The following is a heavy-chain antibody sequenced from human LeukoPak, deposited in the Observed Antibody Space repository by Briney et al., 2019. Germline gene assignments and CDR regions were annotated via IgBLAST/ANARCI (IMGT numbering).Heavy chain of an antibody. CDR1: GGSISSYY. CDR3: ARGVMVYATYYFDS. D-gene: IGHD2-8*01. CDR2: IYYSGST. V-gene: IGHV4-59*01. Sequence: SETLSLTCTVSGGSISSYYWSWIRQPPGKGLEWIGYIYYSGSTNYNPSLKSRVTISVDTSKNQFSLELSSVTAADTAVYYCARGVMVYATYYFDSWGQGPLVTVSS. J-gene: IGHJ4*02.